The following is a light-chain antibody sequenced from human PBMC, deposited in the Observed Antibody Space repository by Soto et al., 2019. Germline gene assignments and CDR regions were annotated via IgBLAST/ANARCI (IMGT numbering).Light chain of an antibody. CDR2: WAS. J-gene: IGKJ2*01. V-gene: IGKV4-1*01. Sequence: DIVMTQSPDSLPVSLGERATINCESSQSVLYSSNNKNYLAWYQQKPGQPPKLLIYWASTRESGVPDRFSGSGSGTDFTLTFNSLQAEDVAVYYCQQYYSTPPTFGQGTKLEIK. CDR1: QSVLYSSNNKNY. CDR3: QQYYSTPPT.